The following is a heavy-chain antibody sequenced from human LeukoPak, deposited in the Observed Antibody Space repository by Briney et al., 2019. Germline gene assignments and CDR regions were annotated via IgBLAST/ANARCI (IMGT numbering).Heavy chain of an antibody. CDR2: IAVGSGNT. D-gene: IGHD1-20*01. V-gene: IGHV1-58*02. Sequence: SVKVSCKASGFTFTRSAMQWVRQARGQRLEWIGWIAVGSGNTNYAQKFQERVTITTDTSTSTAYMELSSLRSEDTAVCYCAAYDWNAGANDAFDIWGQGTMVTVSS. J-gene: IGHJ3*02. CDR3: AAYDWNAGANDAFDI. CDR1: GFTFTRSA.